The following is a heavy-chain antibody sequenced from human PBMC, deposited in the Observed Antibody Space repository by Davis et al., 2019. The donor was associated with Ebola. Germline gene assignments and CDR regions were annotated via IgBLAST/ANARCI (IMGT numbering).Heavy chain of an antibody. J-gene: IGHJ6*04. D-gene: IGHD3-3*01. CDR2: ISSDGSNK. CDR1: GFTFNSHG. CDR3: ARDLGVNLRMGDYYGMDV. Sequence: PGGSLRLSCVASGFTFNSHGMHWVRQAPGKGLEWVAVISSDGSNKFYADSVKGRFTISRDNSKNTLYLQMNSLRSEDMAVYYCARDLGVNLRMGDYYGMDVWGKGTAVTVSS. V-gene: IGHV3-30*03.